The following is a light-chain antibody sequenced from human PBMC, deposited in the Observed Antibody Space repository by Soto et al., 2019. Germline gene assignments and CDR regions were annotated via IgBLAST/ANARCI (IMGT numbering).Light chain of an antibody. CDR1: SSNIGGNS. CDR3: GSWDSSLSAYV. CDR2: DDN. Sequence: QSVLTQPPSVSAAPGQKVTISCSGSSSNIGGNSVSWYQQLPVTAPNLLIYDDNKRPSGIPDRFSGSKSGTSATLGITGLQAGDEADYYCGSWDSSLSAYVFGTGTKLTVL. J-gene: IGLJ1*01. V-gene: IGLV1-51*01.